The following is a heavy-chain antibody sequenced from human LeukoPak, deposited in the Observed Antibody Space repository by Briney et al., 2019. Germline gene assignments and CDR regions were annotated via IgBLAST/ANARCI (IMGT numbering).Heavy chain of an antibody. Sequence: PGGSLRLSCAASGLTFSNYDMSWVRQAPGKGLEWVSAVTGGGDTTYYADSVKGRFTISRDNSKSTLYLQMNSLRTEDTAVYYCAKRGSYFGGFDYWGQGTLVTVSS. CDR3: AKRGSYFGGFDY. V-gene: IGHV3-23*01. D-gene: IGHD3-10*01. J-gene: IGHJ4*02. CDR2: VTGGGDTT. CDR1: GLTFSNYD.